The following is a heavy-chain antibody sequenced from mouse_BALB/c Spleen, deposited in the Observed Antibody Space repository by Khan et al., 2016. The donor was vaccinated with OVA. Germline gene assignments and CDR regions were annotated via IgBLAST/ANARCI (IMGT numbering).Heavy chain of an antibody. CDR3: TRSYDSYYFDY. D-gene: IGHD2-4*01. J-gene: IGHJ2*01. Sequence: EVQLQQSGTVLARPGASVKMSCKASGYSFTSYWMHWVKQRPGLGLEWIGAIYPGISDTRYNQKFKGKAKLTAVTSATTAYMELSSLTNEDSAVYCCTRSYDSYYFDYWGQGTLLTVSS. CDR1: GYSFTSYW. V-gene: IGHV1-5*01. CDR2: IYPGISDT.